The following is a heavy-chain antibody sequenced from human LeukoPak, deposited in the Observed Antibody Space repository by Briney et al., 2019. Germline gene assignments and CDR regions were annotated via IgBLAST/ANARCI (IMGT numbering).Heavy chain of an antibody. CDR1: GFTFSSYA. CDR2: ISGSGGST. Sequence: GGSLRLSCAASGFTFSSYAMSWVRQAPGKGLEWVSAISGSGGSTYYADSVKGRFTISRDNSKNTLYLQMNSLRAEDTAVYYCAKEYRITMIEVVTPIGNFDYWGQGTLVTVSS. D-gene: IGHD3-22*01. V-gene: IGHV3-23*01. J-gene: IGHJ4*02. CDR3: AKEYRITMIEVVTPIGNFDY.